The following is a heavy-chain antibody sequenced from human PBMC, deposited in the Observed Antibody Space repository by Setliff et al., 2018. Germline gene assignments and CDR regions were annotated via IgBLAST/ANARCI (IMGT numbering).Heavy chain of an antibody. CDR3: ARARIVGATGP. CDR2: ISHLGIT. V-gene: IGHV4-59*08. Sequence: SETLSLTCTVSGGPISSYFWSWIRQPPGKGLEWIGYISHLGITSYNPSLKSRVTISVDTSKNQFSLKLSSVTAADTAVYYCARARIVGATGPWGQGTLVTVSS. J-gene: IGHJ5*02. CDR1: GGPISSYF. D-gene: IGHD1-26*01.